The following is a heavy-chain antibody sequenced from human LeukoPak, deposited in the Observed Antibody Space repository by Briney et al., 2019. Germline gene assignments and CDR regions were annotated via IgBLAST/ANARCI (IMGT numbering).Heavy chain of an antibody. V-gene: IGHV1-2*02. J-gene: IGHJ4*02. Sequence: ASVKVSCKASGYTFTGYYMHWVRQAPGQGLEWMGWINPNSGGTNYAQKFQGRVTMTRDTSISTAYMELSRLRSDDTAVYYCARGFPDYYDSSGYYFIDYWGQGTLVTVSS. CDR2: INPNSGGT. D-gene: IGHD3-22*01. CDR1: GYTFTGYY. CDR3: ARGFPDYYDSSGYYFIDY.